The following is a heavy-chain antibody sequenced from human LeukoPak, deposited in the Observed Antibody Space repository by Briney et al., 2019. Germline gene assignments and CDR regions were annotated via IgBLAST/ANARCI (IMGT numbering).Heavy chain of an antibody. V-gene: IGHV3-23*01. CDR1: GFTFSSFA. Sequence: PEGSLRLSCSASGFTFSSFAMGGVRQAPGKGLEWVSAISGSGGSTYYADPVKGRFTISRDNSKNTLYLQMNSLRAEDTAVYYCAKGTDILTGPPVDYGGQGTLVTVSS. CDR3: AKGTDILTGPPVDY. D-gene: IGHD3-9*01. CDR2: ISGSGGST. J-gene: IGHJ4*02.